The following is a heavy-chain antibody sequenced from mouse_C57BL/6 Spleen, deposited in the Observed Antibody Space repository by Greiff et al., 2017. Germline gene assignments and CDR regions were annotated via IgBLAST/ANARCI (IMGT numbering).Heavy chain of an antibody. CDR1: GYAFSSSW. V-gene: IGHV1-82*01. D-gene: IGHD1-1*01. CDR2: IYPGDGDT. CDR3: ARWTTEGYFDV. Sequence: QVQLQQSGPELVKPGASVKISCKASGYAFSSSWMNWVKQRPGKGLEWIGRIYPGDGDTNYNGKFKGKATLTADKSSSTAYIQLSSLTSEDSAVYFCARWTTEGYFDVWGTGTTVTVSS. J-gene: IGHJ1*03.